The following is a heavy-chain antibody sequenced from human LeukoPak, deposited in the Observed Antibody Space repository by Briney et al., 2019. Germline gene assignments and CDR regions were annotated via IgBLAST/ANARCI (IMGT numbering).Heavy chain of an antibody. CDR1: GGTFNIYA. CDR2: IITIFGTA. D-gene: IGHD1-14*01. Sequence: ASVRVSYKASGGTFNIYAISWVRQAPGQGGEWMGGIITIFGTANYAQKFQGRVTITTDESTSTAYMELSSLRSEDTAVYYCARGNPHDAFDIWGQGTMVTVSS. CDR3: ARGNPHDAFDI. J-gene: IGHJ3*02. V-gene: IGHV1-69*05.